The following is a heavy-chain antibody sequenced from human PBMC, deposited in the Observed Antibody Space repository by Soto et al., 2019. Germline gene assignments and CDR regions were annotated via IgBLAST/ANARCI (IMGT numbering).Heavy chain of an antibody. J-gene: IGHJ6*02. D-gene: IGHD2-15*01. CDR1: GCSISSSSYY. V-gene: IGHV4-39*01. CDR2: IYYSGST. CDR3: ARHVYCSGGSCYPYYYYGMDV. Sequence: SDTLSLTCTVSGCSISSSSYYWGWMRQPPGKGLEWIGSIYYSGSTYYNPSLKSRVTISVDTSKNQFSLKLSSVTAADTAVYYCARHVYCSGGSCYPYYYYGMDVWGQGTTVT.